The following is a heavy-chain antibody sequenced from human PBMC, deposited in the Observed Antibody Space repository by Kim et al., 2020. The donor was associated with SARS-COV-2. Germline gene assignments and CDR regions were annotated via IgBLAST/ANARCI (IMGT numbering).Heavy chain of an antibody. CDR2: IFVGGTT. CDR3: ARDHYYGSQSD. D-gene: IGHD3-10*01. Sequence: GGSLRLSCAASGFSVRSNYMTWVRQAPGKGLEWVSVIFVGGTTYYADSVKGRFTISRDNSANTVFLQMTSLRADDTAVYYCARDHYYGSQSDWGQGTLV. J-gene: IGHJ4*02. CDR1: GFSVRSNY. V-gene: IGHV3-53*01.